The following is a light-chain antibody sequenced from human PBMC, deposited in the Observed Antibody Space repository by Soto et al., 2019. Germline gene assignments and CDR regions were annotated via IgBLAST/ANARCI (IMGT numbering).Light chain of an antibody. CDR3: QQYNIYSWT. Sequence: DIQMTQSPSTLSASVGDRVTITCRASQSISSYLNWYQQKPGKAPKLLIYDASSLESGVPSRFSGSGSGTEFTLTISSLQPDDFATYYCQQYNIYSWTFGQGTRWIS. J-gene: IGKJ1*01. CDR1: QSISSY. V-gene: IGKV1-5*01. CDR2: DAS.